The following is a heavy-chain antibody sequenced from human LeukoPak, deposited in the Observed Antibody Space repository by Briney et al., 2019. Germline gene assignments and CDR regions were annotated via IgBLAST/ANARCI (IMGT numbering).Heavy chain of an antibody. CDR2: INTNTGNP. J-gene: IGHJ3*02. Sequence: ASVKVSCKASGYTFTSYSMNWVRQAPGQGPEWLGWINTNTGNPTYAQGFTGRFVFSLDTSVNTAYLQISSLKAEDTAVYYCARVVHPYDYEGSGLTYDAFDIWGQGTMVTVSS. CDR1: GYTFTSYS. V-gene: IGHV7-4-1*02. CDR3: ARVVHPYDYEGSGLTYDAFDI. D-gene: IGHD3-22*01.